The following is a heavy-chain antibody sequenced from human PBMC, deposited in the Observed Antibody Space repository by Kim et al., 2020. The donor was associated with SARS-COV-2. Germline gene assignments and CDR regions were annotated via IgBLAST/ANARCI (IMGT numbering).Heavy chain of an antibody. CDR2: SYI. Sequence: SYIYYADSMKGRFTISRDNAKNSLYLQMNSLRAEDTAVYYCARDRQQLNWGQGTLVTVSS. J-gene: IGHJ4*02. CDR3: ARDRQQLN. D-gene: IGHD6-13*01. V-gene: IGHV3-21*01.